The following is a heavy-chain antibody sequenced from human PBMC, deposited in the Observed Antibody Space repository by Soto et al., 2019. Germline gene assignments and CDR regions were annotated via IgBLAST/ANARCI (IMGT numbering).Heavy chain of an antibody. CDR2: ISSSSSTI. D-gene: IGHD3-16*01. V-gene: IGHV3-48*02. CDR3: ARDAASWGY. CDR1: GFTFSDYS. J-gene: IGHJ4*02. Sequence: EVQLVESGGGLVQPGGSLRLSCAASGFTFSDYSMDWVRQAPGKGLEWVSYISSSSSTIYYADSVKGRFTISRDNAKNSRYLQMNSLRDEDTAVYYCARDAASWGYWGQGTLVTVSS.